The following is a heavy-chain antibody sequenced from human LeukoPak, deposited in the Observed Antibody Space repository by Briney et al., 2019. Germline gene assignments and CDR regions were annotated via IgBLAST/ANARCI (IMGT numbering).Heavy chain of an antibody. CDR2: INHSGST. V-gene: IGHV4-34*01. Sequence: TSETLSLTCAVYGGSFSGYYWSWIRQPPGKGLEWIGEINHSGSTNYNPSLKSRVTISVDTSKNQFSLKLSSVTAADTAVYYCARAGYDYVWGSYRPYFDYWGQGTLVTVSS. CDR3: ARAGYDYVWGSYRPYFDY. CDR1: GGSFSGYY. J-gene: IGHJ4*02. D-gene: IGHD3-16*02.